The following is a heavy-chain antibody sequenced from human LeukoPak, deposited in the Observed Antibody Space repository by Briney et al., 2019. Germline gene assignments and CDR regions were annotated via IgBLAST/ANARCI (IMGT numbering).Heavy chain of an antibody. J-gene: IGHJ5*02. D-gene: IGHD6-13*01. Sequence: ASVKVSCKASGGTSSSYAISWVRQAPGQGLEWMGGIIPIFGTANYAQKFQGRVTITADESTSTAYMELSSLRSEDTAVYYCARDPEGSSWYLNWFDPWGQGTLVTVSS. CDR1: GGTSSSYA. V-gene: IGHV1-69*13. CDR2: IIPIFGTA. CDR3: ARDPEGSSWYLNWFDP.